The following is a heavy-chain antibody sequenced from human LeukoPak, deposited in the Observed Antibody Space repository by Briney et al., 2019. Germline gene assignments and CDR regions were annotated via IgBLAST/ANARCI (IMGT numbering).Heavy chain of an antibody. J-gene: IGHJ3*02. Sequence: ASVTVSCKASGGTFISYAISWVRQAPGQGREWMGWINPNSGGTNYARKFQGRVTMTRDTSISTAYMELSRLRSDDTAVYYCARDLGLWSSSWENAFDIWGQGTMVTVSS. CDR1: GGTFISYA. D-gene: IGHD6-13*01. V-gene: IGHV1-2*02. CDR3: ARDLGLWSSSWENAFDI. CDR2: INPNSGGT.